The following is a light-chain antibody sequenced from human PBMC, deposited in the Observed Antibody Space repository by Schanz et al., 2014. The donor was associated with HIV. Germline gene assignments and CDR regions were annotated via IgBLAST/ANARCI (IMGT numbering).Light chain of an antibody. V-gene: IGLV2-8*01. J-gene: IGLJ2*01. CDR3: AAWDDSLNGRV. CDR2: EVT. Sequence: QSALTQPPSASGSPGQSVTISCTGTSSDVGVYNYVSWYQQKSGKAPQLMIYEVTNRPPGVPDRFSGSKSGNTASLAISGLQSDDEGDYYCAAWDDSLNGRVFGGGTKLTVL. CDR1: SSDVGVYNY.